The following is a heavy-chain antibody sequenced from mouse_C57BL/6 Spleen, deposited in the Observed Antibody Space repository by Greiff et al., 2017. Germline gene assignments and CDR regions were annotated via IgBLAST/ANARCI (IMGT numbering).Heavy chain of an antibody. Sequence: EVMLVESGGGLVQPGGSLSLSCAASGFTFTDYYMSWVRQPPGKALEWLGFIRNKANGYTTEYSASVKGRFTISRANSQSILYLQMNALRAEDSATYYRARLNSNCVWYFDVWGTGTTVTVSS. V-gene: IGHV7-3*01. CDR3: ARLNSNCVWYFDV. J-gene: IGHJ1*03. CDR2: IRNKANGYTT. CDR1: GFTFTDYY. D-gene: IGHD2-5*01.